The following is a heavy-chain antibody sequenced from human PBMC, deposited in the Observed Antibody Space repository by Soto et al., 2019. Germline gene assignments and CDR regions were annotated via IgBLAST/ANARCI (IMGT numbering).Heavy chain of an antibody. V-gene: IGHV6-1*01. CDR2: TYYRSRWYN. CDR1: GDSVSSNSAA. D-gene: IGHD1-26*01. J-gene: IGHJ4*02. Sequence: SQTLSLTCAISGDSVSSNSAAWNWIRLSPSRGLEWLARTYYRSRWYNDYAVSVRSRITVNPDTSKNQFSLQLTSVTPEDTAVYHCTTEIVRYALRLDDYWGQGTLVTVSS. CDR3: TTEIVRYALRLDDY.